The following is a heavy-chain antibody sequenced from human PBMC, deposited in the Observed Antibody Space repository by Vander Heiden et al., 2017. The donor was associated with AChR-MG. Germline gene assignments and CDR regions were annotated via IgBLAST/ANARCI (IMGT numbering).Heavy chain of an antibody. D-gene: IGHD3-10*01. CDR2: INPNSGGT. Sequence: QVQLVQSGAEVKKTGASVKVSCKGSGYTFTDYYMHWGRQAPGKGLGWMGWINPNSGGTNYAQKFQGRVTMTRDTSISTVYMELSRLRSDDTAVYYCSRRVRNRFDPWGQGTLVTVSS. J-gene: IGHJ5*02. CDR3: SRRVRNRFDP. CDR1: GYTFTDYY. V-gene: IGHV1-2*02.